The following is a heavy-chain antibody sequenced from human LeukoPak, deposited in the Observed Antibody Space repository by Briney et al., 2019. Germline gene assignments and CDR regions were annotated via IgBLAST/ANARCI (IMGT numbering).Heavy chain of an antibody. CDR1: GFTFSSYW. D-gene: IGHD3-10*01. J-gene: IGHJ3*01. Sequence: PGGSLRLSCAAPGFTFSSYWMDWVRQVPGEGLEWVANIKQDGIENYLVGSVKGRFVISRDNAKKSLYLQMNSLRVEDTAVYYCAREGMVRGVPDAFDLWGQGTMVTVSS. V-gene: IGHV3-7*01. CDR3: AREGMVRGVPDAFDL. CDR2: IKQDGIEN.